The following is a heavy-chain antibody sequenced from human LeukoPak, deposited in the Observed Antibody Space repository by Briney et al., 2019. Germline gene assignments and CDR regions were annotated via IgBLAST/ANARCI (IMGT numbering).Heavy chain of an antibody. Sequence: GGSLRLSCAASGFTFNNYAMNWVRQAPGKGLEWVSYIRGGGSNTRYSDSVKGRFIISRDNSKNILYLQLNSLRAEDTAIYYCAKCSASYSNDAFDVWGRGTMVTVSS. D-gene: IGHD3-10*02. CDR1: GFTFNNYA. CDR2: IRGGGSNT. J-gene: IGHJ3*01. CDR3: AKCSASYSNDAFDV. V-gene: IGHV3-23*01.